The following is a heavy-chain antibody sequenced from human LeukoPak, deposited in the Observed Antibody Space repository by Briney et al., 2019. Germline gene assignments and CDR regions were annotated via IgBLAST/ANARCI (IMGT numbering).Heavy chain of an antibody. J-gene: IGHJ3*02. CDR2: ISYDGSNK. V-gene: IGHV3-30*03. CDR1: GFTFSSYG. Sequence: GGSLRLSCAASGFTFSSYGMHWVRQAPGKGLEWVAVISYDGSNKYYADSVKGQFTISRDNSKNTLYLQMNSLRAEDTAVYFGTVTTNYDAFDIWGQGTMVTVSS. D-gene: IGHD4-17*01. CDR3: TVTTNYDAFDI.